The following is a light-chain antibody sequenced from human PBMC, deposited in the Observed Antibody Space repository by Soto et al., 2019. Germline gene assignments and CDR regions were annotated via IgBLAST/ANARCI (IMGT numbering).Light chain of an antibody. Sequence: QAVVTQPPSVSGAPGQKVTISCTRSSSNIGAAYDVHWYQHLPGTAPKLLIYGNNNRPSGVPDRFSGSKSVTSASLAITGLQAEYEADYYCQSYDSSLSGGVFGGGTKLTVL. V-gene: IGLV1-40*01. CDR1: SSNIGAAYD. CDR3: QSYDSSLSGGV. CDR2: GNN. J-gene: IGLJ3*02.